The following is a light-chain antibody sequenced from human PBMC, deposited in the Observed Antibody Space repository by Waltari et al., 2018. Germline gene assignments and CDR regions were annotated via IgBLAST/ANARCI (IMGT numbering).Light chain of an antibody. CDR3: QVWDANTDPGV. Sequence: SYVLTQPPPVSVAPGKTASITCGGTNIESKSVPWYQQKPGQAPILVISYDSDRPSGIPERFSGSNSGNTATLTISRVEAGDEADYYCQVWDANTDPGVFGTGTEVTVL. J-gene: IGLJ1*01. CDR1: NIESKS. CDR2: YDS. V-gene: IGLV3-21*04.